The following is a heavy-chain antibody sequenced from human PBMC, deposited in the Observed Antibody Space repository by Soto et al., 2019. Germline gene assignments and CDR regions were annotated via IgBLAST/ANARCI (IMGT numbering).Heavy chain of an antibody. Sequence: QVQLQESGPGLVKPSETLSLTCTVSGDSITSYHWSWIRQFPGKGLEWIGYINYSGSTNDNPSLNNRVTSSKDTSKNQFSLRLTSVTAADTALYYCAREPGFGVNWFDPWGQGTLVTVSS. J-gene: IGHJ5*02. CDR1: GDSITSYH. V-gene: IGHV4-59*01. CDR3: AREPGFGVNWFDP. CDR2: INYSGST. D-gene: IGHD3-10*01.